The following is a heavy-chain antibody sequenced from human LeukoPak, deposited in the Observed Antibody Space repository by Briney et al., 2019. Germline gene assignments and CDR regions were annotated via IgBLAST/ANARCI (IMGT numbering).Heavy chain of an antibody. J-gene: IGHJ4*02. CDR1: GLTFSSYA. V-gene: IGHV3-30*18. D-gene: IGHD5-18*01. CDR3: AKDEEDTAMVLDY. Sequence: GGSLRLSCAASGLTFSSYAMSWVRQAPGKGLEWVAVISYDGSNKYYADSVKGRFTISRDNSKNTLYLQMNSLRAEDTAVYYCAKDEEDTAMVLDYWGQGTLVTVSS. CDR2: ISYDGSNK.